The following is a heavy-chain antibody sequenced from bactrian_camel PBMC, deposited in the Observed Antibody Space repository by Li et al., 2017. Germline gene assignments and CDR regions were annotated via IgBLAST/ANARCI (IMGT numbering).Heavy chain of an antibody. CDR1: GYTYC. D-gene: IGHD1*01. CDR2: DNT. V-gene: IGHV3S23*01. J-gene: IGHJ4*01. Sequence: VQLVESGGGSVQAGGSLTLSCAASGYTYCMGWFRQGDTDDNTSVAASKKGRFTISKDNAKNTLYLQMNSLHTKDTATYYCAIAEQGATTMRRGPGTQVTVS.